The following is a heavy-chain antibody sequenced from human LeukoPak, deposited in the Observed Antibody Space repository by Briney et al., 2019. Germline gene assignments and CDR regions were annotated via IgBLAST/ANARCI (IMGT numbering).Heavy chain of an antibody. Sequence: ASVKVSCKFSGYTLTELSMRWVRQAPGKGLEWMGGFDPEDGETIYAQKFQGRVTMTEDTSTDTAYMELSSLRSEDTAVYYCATDYSGRGATGFWGQGTLVTVSS. CDR3: ATDYSGRGATGF. CDR2: FDPEDGET. D-gene: IGHD1-26*01. V-gene: IGHV1-24*01. CDR1: GYTLTELS. J-gene: IGHJ1*01.